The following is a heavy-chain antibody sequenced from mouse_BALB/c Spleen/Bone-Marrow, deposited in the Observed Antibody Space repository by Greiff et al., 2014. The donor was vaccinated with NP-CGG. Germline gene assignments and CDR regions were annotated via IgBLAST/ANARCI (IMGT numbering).Heavy chain of an antibody. D-gene: IGHD2-4*01. Sequence: VQLQQSGTVLARPGASVKMSCKASGYTFTSYWMHWVKQRPGQGLEWIGAIYPGNSDTGYNQKFKGKAKLTAVTSTSTAYMELSSLTNEDSAVYYCTRAMITRAWFAYWGQGTLVTVSA. CDR2: IYPGNSDT. J-gene: IGHJ3*01. CDR1: GYTFTSYW. V-gene: IGHV1-5*01. CDR3: TRAMITRAWFAY.